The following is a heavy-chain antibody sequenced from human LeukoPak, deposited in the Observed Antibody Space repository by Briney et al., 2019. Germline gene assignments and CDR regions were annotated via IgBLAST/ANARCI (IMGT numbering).Heavy chain of an antibody. D-gene: IGHD3-22*01. CDR2: ISYPRSFQ. V-gene: IGHV3-30*14. CDR3: AREYSVNSGYYYGLDT. CDR1: GFTLSDYA. Sequence: GGSLRLSCDASGFTLSDYAMHWVRQAPGKGLEWVALISYPRSFQYYIDSVKGRFTSSRDDSKNTFYLQMNSLRAEDTALYYCAREYSVNSGYYYGLDTWGQGTLVTVSS. J-gene: IGHJ4*02.